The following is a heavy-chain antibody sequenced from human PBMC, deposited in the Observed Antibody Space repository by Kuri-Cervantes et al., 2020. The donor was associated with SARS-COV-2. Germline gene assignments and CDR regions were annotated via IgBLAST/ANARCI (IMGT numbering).Heavy chain of an antibody. CDR1: GYSFSKYA. D-gene: IGHD2/OR15-2a*01. J-gene: IGHJ4*02. V-gene: IGHV1-46*01. Sequence: ASVKVSCKASGYSFSKYAVSWVRQAPGQGLEWMGIIYPSGGGTSYPQKFQGRVSMTSDASTTTVYMELSSLRSEDTAVYYCARDHTWDWGPGTLVTVSS. CDR3: ARDHTWD. CDR2: IYPSGGGT.